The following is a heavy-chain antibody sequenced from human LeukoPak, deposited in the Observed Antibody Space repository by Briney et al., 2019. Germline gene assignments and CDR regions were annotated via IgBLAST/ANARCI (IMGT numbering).Heavy chain of an antibody. Sequence: SGGSLRLSCAASGFTFSSYVRSWVRQAPGKGLEWVSAISCNGGITYYADSVNGRVTSSRHNSKKTLYLQMNRLRAEDTAVYYCAKDIRYYYYYYYLDVWGKGTTVTISS. CDR1: GFTFSSYV. D-gene: IGHD1-1*01. V-gene: IGHV3-23*01. CDR3: AKDIRYYYYYYYLDV. CDR2: ISCNGGIT. J-gene: IGHJ6*03.